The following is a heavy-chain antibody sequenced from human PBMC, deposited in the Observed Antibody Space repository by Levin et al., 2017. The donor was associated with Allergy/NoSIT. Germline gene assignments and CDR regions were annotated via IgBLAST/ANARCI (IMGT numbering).Heavy chain of an antibody. V-gene: IGHV3-30*18. J-gene: IGHJ2*01. CDR1: GFTFSSYG. Sequence: GGSLRLSCAASGFTFSSYGMHWVRQAPGKGLEWVAVISYDGSNKYYADSVKGRFTISRDNSKNTLYLQMNSLRAEDTAVYYCAKDKTGDAFYWYFDLWGRGTLVTVSS. CDR3: AKDKTGDAFYWYFDL. D-gene: IGHD7-27*01. CDR2: ISYDGSNK.